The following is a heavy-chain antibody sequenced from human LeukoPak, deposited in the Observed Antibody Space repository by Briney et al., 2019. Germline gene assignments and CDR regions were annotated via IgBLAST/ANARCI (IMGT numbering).Heavy chain of an antibody. Sequence: AGCLRLSCAASGFTFSSYAMSWVRQAPGKGLEWVSASSGSGGSTIYADSVKGRFTISRDNSKNTLYLQMNSLRAEDTAVYYCAKRGEGLESIAVAEYFDYWGQGTLVTVSS. CDR1: GFTFSSYA. J-gene: IGHJ4*02. D-gene: IGHD6-19*01. CDR3: AKRGEGLESIAVAEYFDY. V-gene: IGHV3-23*01. CDR2: SSGSGGST.